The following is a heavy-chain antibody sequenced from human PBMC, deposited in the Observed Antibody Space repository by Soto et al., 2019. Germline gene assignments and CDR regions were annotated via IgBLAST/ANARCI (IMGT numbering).Heavy chain of an antibody. J-gene: IGHJ4*02. CDR2: IYHSGST. Sequence: PSETLSLTCAVSGGSISSSNWWSWVRQPPGKELEWIGEIYHSGSTNYNPSLKSRGTISIDTSRNQFSLKLTSVTAADTAVYYCASQKLDVPAFFDYWGQGTLVTVSS. D-gene: IGHD1-1*01. V-gene: IGHV4-4*02. CDR1: GGSISSSNW. CDR3: ASQKLDVPAFFDY.